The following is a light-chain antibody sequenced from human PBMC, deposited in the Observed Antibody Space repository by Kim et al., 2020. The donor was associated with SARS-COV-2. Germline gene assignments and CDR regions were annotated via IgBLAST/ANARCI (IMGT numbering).Light chain of an antibody. V-gene: IGKV3-20*01. CDR3: QQFGGSPPIT. Sequence: EIVLTQSPGTLSLSPGDRATLSCRASQSLSSSYLAWYHQKPGQAPRLLIYGASSRATGIPDRFSGSGSGTDFTLTISRLEPEDFAVYYCQQFGGSPPITFGQGTRLEIK. CDR2: GAS. J-gene: IGKJ5*01. CDR1: QSLSSSY.